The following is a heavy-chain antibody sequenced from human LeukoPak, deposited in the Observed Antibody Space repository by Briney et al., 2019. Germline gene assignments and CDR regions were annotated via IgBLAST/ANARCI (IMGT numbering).Heavy chain of an antibody. CDR3: ARAVRHGSSLNWFDP. D-gene: IGHD6-13*01. Sequence: PGGCLRLSCAASGFTFSSYSMNWVRQAPGKGLEWVSSISSSSSYIYYADSVKGRFTISRDNAKNSLYLQMNSLRAEDTAVYYCARAVRHGSSLNWFDPWGQGTLVTVSS. V-gene: IGHV3-21*01. J-gene: IGHJ5*02. CDR2: ISSSSSYI. CDR1: GFTFSSYS.